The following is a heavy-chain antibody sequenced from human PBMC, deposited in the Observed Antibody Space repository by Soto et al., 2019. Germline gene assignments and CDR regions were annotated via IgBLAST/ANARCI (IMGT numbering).Heavy chain of an antibody. CDR3: VSAKGGYSYGTPFDY. V-gene: IGHV3-9*01. Sequence: EVQLEESGGALVPPGRSLRLSCAASGFTFDDYAMHWVRQVLGKGLEWVSSISWNSGNIGYADPVKGRFTTSRDNAKNSLYLQMNSLRPEDTALYYCVSAKGGYSYGTPFDYWGQGTLVTVSS. CDR2: ISWNSGNI. CDR1: GFTFDDYA. J-gene: IGHJ4*02. D-gene: IGHD5-18*01.